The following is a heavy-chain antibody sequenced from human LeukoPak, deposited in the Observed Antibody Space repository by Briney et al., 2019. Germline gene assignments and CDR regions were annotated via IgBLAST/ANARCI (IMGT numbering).Heavy chain of an antibody. CDR3: ARALPYGIAAAGHFDY. V-gene: IGHV3-66*01. Sequence: GGSLRLSCAASGFTVSSNYMTWVRQAPGKGLEWVSLIYSGGSTYYADSVKGRFTISRDNSKNTLYLQMNSLRAEDTAVYYCARALPYGIAAAGHFDYWGQGTLVTVSS. CDR2: IYSGGST. J-gene: IGHJ4*02. CDR1: GFTVSSNY. D-gene: IGHD6-13*01.